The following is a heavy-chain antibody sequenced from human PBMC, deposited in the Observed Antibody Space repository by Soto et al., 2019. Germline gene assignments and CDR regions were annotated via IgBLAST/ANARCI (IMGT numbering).Heavy chain of an antibody. V-gene: IGHV1-46*01. Sequence: ASVKVSCKASGYTFTSYYMHWVRQAPGQGLEWMGVINPSGYGTSYAQKFQGRVTMTRDTSTSTFYMELRSLRSDDTAVYFCARDGVVVPSALYYFDYWGQGTLVTVSS. J-gene: IGHJ4*02. CDR2: INPSGYGT. CDR3: ARDGVVVPSALYYFDY. CDR1: GYTFTSYY. D-gene: IGHD2-2*01.